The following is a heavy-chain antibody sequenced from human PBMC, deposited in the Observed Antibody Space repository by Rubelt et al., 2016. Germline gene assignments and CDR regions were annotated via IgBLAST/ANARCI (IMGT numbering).Heavy chain of an antibody. D-gene: IGHD3-3*01. Sequence: GKGLEWVSVIYSGGSTFYADSVKGRFTISRDNSKNTLYLQMNSLRAEDTAVYYCAKDREGDFWSGYYYYWGQGTLVTVSS. J-gene: IGHJ4*02. CDR2: IYSGGST. V-gene: IGHV3-53*01. CDR3: AKDREGDFWSGYYYY.